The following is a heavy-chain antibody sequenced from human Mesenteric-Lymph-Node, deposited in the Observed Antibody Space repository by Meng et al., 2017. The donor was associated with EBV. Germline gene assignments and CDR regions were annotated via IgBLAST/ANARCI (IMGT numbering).Heavy chain of an antibody. CDR1: AYTSTANY. Sequence: QVRLVQTQHGCNTPGASPPSSCQAFAYTSTANYVQRVRRATGQGLQCMERINPNSGVRKFAQNFRGRVSMTTDTTISTAYLELTILRSDDTALYYCARDRALSALGYEFDFWGQGTLVTVSS. CDR3: ARDRALSALGYEFDF. J-gene: IGHJ4*02. CDR2: INPNSGVR. V-gene: IGHV1-2*06. D-gene: IGHD5-18*01.